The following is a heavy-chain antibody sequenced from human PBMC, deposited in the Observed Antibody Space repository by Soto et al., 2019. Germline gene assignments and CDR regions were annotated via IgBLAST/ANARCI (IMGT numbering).Heavy chain of an antibody. Sequence: GGSLRLSCAASGFTFSTYSMIWVRQAPGKGLEWVSSITTTSGKIYYADSVKGRFTISRDNAKNSVYLQMNSLRAEDTAVYYCARGLLASRPNWFDPWGQGTLVTVSS. CDR3: ARGLLASRPNWFDP. V-gene: IGHV3-21*01. D-gene: IGHD2-21*01. CDR2: ITTTSGKI. CDR1: GFTFSTYS. J-gene: IGHJ5*02.